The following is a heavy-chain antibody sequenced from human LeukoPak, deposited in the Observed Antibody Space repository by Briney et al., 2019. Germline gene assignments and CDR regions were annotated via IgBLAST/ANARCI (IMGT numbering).Heavy chain of an antibody. V-gene: IGHV1-2*02. D-gene: IGHD3-10*01. Sequence: ASVKVSCKASGYTFTGYYMHWVRQAPGQGLEWMGWINPNSGGTNYAQKFQGRVTMTRDTSISTAYMELSRLRSDDTAVYYCATDLAMVRGVIGGDYWGQGTLVTVSS. J-gene: IGHJ4*02. CDR1: GYTFTGYY. CDR3: ATDLAMVRGVIGGDY. CDR2: INPNSGGT.